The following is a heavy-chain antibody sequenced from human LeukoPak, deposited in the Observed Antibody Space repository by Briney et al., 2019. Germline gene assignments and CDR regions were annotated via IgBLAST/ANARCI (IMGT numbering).Heavy chain of an antibody. D-gene: IGHD2-2*01. J-gene: IGHJ4*02. CDR2: NGGSGGSK. CDR1: GFTFNNYA. Sequence: GGSLRLSCVASGFTFNNYAMSWVRKAPGKGLEWVSANGGSGGSKYCADSVKGRFTVSRDNSKNTLYMQMNSLRAEDTAIYYCAKRKDLGYCSSTSCYYYFDYWGQGTLVTVSS. CDR3: AKRKDLGYCSSTSCYYYFDY. V-gene: IGHV3-23*01.